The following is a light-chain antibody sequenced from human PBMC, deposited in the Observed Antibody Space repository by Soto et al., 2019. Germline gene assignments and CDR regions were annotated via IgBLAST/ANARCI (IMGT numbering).Light chain of an antibody. CDR3: QQYASAPPIT. J-gene: IGKJ5*01. Sequence: EIVLTQSPGTLCLSPGERATLSCRASQRVSGNYLAWYQQRPGQPPRLLHYGASSRATGIPDRFSGSGSGTDFTLTISRLEPEDFAVYYCQQYASAPPITFGQGTRLENK. V-gene: IGKV3-20*01. CDR1: QRVSGNY. CDR2: GAS.